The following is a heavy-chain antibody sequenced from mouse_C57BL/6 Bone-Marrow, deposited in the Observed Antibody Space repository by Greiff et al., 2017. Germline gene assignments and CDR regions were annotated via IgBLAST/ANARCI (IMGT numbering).Heavy chain of an antibody. CDR3: APRGSSSSWFAY. D-gene: IGHD1-1*01. J-gene: IGHJ3*01. V-gene: IGHV5-6*01. CDR1: GFTFSSYG. Sequence: EVKLMESGGDLVKPGGSLKLSCAASGFTFSSYGMSWVRQTPDKRLEWVATISSGGSYTYYPDSVKGRFTISRDNAKNTLYLQISSLKSEDTAMYYCAPRGSSSSWFAYWGQGTLVTVSA. CDR2: ISSGGSYT.